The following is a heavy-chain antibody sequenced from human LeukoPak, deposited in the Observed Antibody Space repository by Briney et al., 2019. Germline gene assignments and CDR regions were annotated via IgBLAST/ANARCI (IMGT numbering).Heavy chain of an antibody. CDR1: GYTFTGYY. Sequence: ASVKVSCKASGYTFTGYYIHWVRQAPGQGLEWMGRINPNSGGTIYAQKFQGRVTMTRDTSISTGYMELSRLRSDDTAIYYCARDFAGYYFDYWGQGTLVTVSS. V-gene: IGHV1-2*06. J-gene: IGHJ4*02. D-gene: IGHD3-9*01. CDR2: INPNSGGT. CDR3: ARDFAGYYFDY.